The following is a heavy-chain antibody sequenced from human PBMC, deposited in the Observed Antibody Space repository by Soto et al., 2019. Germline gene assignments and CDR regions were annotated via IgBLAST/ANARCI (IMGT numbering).Heavy chain of an antibody. J-gene: IGHJ4*02. Sequence: QVQLVESGGGLVKPGGSLRLSCAVSGFTFSDYYMTWIRQAPGKGLESVAYISSSTSHTNYEDTVKGRFTISRDNAKNSLFLKMNSLRAEDTAVYYFARGRGAAADYVDFWGQGTLVTVSS. V-gene: IGHV3-11*05. CDR2: ISSSTSHT. D-gene: IGHD6-13*01. CDR3: ARGRGAAADYVDF. CDR1: GFTFSDYY.